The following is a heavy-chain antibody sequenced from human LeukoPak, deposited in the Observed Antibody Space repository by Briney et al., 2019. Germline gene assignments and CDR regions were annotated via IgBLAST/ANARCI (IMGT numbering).Heavy chain of an antibody. J-gene: IGHJ4*02. CDR1: GFTFSSYS. V-gene: IGHV3-21*01. CDR2: ISSSSSYI. CDR3: ASAGIAVAGRPNPRFDY. Sequence: PGGSLRLSCAASGFTFSSYSMNWVRQAPGKGLEWVSSISSSSSYIYYADSVKGRFTISRDNAKNSLYLQMNSLRAEDTVVYYCASAGIAVAGRPNPRFDYWGQGTLVTVSS. D-gene: IGHD6-19*01.